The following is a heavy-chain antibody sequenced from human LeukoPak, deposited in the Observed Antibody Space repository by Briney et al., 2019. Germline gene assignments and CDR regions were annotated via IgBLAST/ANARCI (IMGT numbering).Heavy chain of an antibody. CDR1: GYTFTSYG. CDR3: ARTEELGGFDY. V-gene: IGHV1-18*01. D-gene: IGHD1-26*01. CDR2: ISAYNGST. Sequence: GASVKVSCKASGYTFTSYGISWVRQPPGQGLEWMGWISAYNGSTNYAQKLQGRVTMTTDTSTSTAYMELRSLRSDDTAVYYCARTEELGGFDYWGQGTLVTVSS. J-gene: IGHJ4*02.